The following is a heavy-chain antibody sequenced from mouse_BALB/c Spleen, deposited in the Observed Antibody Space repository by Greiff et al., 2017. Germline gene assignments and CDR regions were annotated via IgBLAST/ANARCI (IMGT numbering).Heavy chain of an antibody. CDR2: SSNKANDYTT. CDR1: GFTFSDFY. Sequence: EVNVVESGGGLVQPGGSLRLSCATSGFTFSDFYMEWVRQPPGKRLEWIAASSNKANDYTTEYSASVKGRFIVSRDTSHSILYLQMNALRAEDTAIYYCARDGYYDGSSDRYMDVWGEGTTVTVSS. J-gene: IGHJ1*01. V-gene: IGHV7-1*02. CDR3: ARDGYYDGSSDRYMDV. D-gene: IGHD1-1*02.